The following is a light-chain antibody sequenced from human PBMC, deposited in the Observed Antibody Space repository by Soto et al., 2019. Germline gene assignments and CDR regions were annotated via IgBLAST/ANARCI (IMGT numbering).Light chain of an antibody. J-gene: IGLJ2*01. CDR3: SSYTSSSTLVV. CDR2: DVN. Sequence: QSALTQPASVSGSPGQSITISCTGTSSDVGGYNYVSWYQQHPGKAPKLMIYDVNNRPSGVSYRFSGSKSGNTASLTISGLQAEDEADYYRSSYTSSSTLVVFGGGTQLTVL. V-gene: IGLV2-14*01. CDR1: SSDVGGYNY.